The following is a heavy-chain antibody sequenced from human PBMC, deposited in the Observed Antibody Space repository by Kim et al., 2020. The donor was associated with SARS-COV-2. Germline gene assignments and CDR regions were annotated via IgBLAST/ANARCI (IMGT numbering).Heavy chain of an antibody. Sequence: GGSLRLSCAASGFTFNTYWMSWVRQAPGKGLEWMANIKEDGSEKHYVDSVQGRFTISTDAARNSLYLQMNNLRAEDTAVYYCARGGVAGSTKAMHVWGQGTTVTVSS. CDR3: ARGGVAGSTKAMHV. J-gene: IGHJ6*02. CDR1: GFTFNTYW. V-gene: IGHV3-7*03. CDR2: IKEDGSEK. D-gene: IGHD3-10*01.